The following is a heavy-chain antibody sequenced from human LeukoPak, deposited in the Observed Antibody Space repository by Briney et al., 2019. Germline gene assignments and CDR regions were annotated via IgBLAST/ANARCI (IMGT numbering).Heavy chain of an antibody. V-gene: IGHV3-21*01. Sequence: PGGSLRLSCAASGFTLSGYSMNWVRQAPGKGLEWVSFISSSSSYIYYADSVKGRFTISRDNAKNSLYLQMNSLRAEDTAVYYCARGSSSWYYFDYWGQGTLVTVSS. CDR2: ISSSSSYI. CDR1: GFTLSGYS. J-gene: IGHJ4*02. D-gene: IGHD6-13*01. CDR3: ARGSSSWYYFDY.